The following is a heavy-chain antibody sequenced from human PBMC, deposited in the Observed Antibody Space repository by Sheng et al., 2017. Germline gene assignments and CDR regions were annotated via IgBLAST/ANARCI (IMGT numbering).Heavy chain of an antibody. CDR3: ARDPLSRSGPRRGWFDP. J-gene: IGHJ5*02. CDR1: GYSISSGYY. V-gene: IGHV4-38-2*02. Sequence: QVQLQESGPGLVKPSETLSLTCAVSGYSISSGYYWGWIRQPPGKGLEWIGSIYHSGSTYYNPSLKSRVTISVDTSKNQFSLKLSSVTAADTAVYYCARDPLSRSGPRRGWFDPWGQGTLVTVSS. D-gene: IGHD6-19*01. CDR2: IYHSGST.